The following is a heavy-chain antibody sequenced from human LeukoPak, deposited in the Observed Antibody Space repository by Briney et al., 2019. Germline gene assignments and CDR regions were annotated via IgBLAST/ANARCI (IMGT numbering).Heavy chain of an antibody. Sequence: ASVKVSCKASGYTFTSYDINWVRQAPGQGLEWMGWISAYNGNTNYAQKLQGRVTMTTDTSTSTAYMELRSLRSDDTAVYYCARDRRVWSGYYPFDYWGQGTLVTVSS. D-gene: IGHD3-3*01. CDR3: ARDRRVWSGYYPFDY. CDR1: GYTFTSYD. J-gene: IGHJ4*02. CDR2: ISAYNGNT. V-gene: IGHV1-18*01.